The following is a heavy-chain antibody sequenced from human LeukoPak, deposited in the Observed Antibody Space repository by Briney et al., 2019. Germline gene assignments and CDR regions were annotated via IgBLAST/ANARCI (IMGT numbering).Heavy chain of an antibody. CDR2: INPSGGST. J-gene: IGHJ4*02. CDR3: ARVKSVVPAASDGPLDY. V-gene: IGHV1-46*01. Sequence: ASVTVSCKASGYTFTSYYMHWVRQAPGQGLEWMGIINPSGGSTSYAQKLQGRVTMTTDTSTSTAYMELRSLRSDDTAVYYCARVKSVVPAASDGPLDYWGQGTLVTVSS. CDR1: GYTFTSYY. D-gene: IGHD2-2*01.